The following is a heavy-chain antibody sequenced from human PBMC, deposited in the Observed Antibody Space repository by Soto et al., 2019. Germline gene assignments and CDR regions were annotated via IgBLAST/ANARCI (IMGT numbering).Heavy chain of an antibody. Sequence: QVQHVQSGAEEKKPGASVKVSCKASGYTFTSYAMHWVRQAPGQRLEWMGWINAGNGNTKYSRKFQGRVTITRDTSASTAYMELSSLRSEDTAVYYCARSIVVVTALDYWGQGTLVTVSS. V-gene: IGHV1-3*05. CDR3: ARSIVVVTALDY. CDR1: GYTFTSYA. D-gene: IGHD2-21*02. J-gene: IGHJ4*02. CDR2: INAGNGNT.